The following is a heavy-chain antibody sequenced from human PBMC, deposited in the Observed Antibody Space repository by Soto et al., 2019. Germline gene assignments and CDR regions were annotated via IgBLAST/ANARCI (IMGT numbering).Heavy chain of an antibody. D-gene: IGHD6-6*01. CDR3: AKTESISRRGIDY. Sequence: GGSLRLSCAASGFTFSSYAMSWVRQLPGKGLEWVSGISGSTGSTYYADSVKGRFTISRDNSKNTLFLQVNSLRVEDTAVYYCAKTESISRRGIDYWGQGTLVTVSS. CDR1: GFTFSSYA. V-gene: IGHV3-23*01. CDR2: ISGSTGST. J-gene: IGHJ4*02.